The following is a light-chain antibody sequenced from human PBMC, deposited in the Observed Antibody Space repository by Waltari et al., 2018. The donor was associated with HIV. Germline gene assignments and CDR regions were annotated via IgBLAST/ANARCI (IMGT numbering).Light chain of an antibody. CDR1: SLRTYY. CDR2: GKN. CDR3: NSRDISGYHYV. Sequence: SSELTQDPAVSVALGQTVRITCQGDSLRTYYTSWYQQKPKQAPLLVIYGKNKRPSGSPDRCSASRSGNTASWSSTGAQAEDEGYYYCNSRDISGYHYVFGTGTKVTVL. V-gene: IGLV3-19*01. J-gene: IGLJ1*01.